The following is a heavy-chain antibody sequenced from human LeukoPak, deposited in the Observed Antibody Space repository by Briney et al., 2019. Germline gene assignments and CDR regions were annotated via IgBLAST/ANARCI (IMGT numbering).Heavy chain of an antibody. V-gene: IGHV4-34*01. D-gene: IGHD3-3*01. J-gene: IGHJ4*02. CDR3: ARGPYDFWSGYSYFDY. Sequence: NHSGSTNYNPSLKSRVTISVDTSKNQFSLKLSSVTAADTAVYYCARGPYDFWSGYSYFDYWGQGTLVTVSS. CDR2: NHSGST.